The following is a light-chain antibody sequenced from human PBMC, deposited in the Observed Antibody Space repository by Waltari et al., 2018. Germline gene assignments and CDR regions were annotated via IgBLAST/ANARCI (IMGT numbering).Light chain of an antibody. J-gene: IGLJ2*01. Sequence: SYELTQPPSVSVSPGQTASITCSGDKLGDKYACWYQQKPGQSPVLGIYQDSKRPPGIPELFSGSNSGNTATLTISGTQAMDEADYYCQAWDSSFVVFGGGTKLTVL. CDR3: QAWDSSFVV. CDR1: KLGDKY. V-gene: IGLV3-1*01. CDR2: QDS.